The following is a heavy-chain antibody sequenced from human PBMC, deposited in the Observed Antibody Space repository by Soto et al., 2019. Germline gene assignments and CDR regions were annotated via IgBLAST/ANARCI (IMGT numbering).Heavy chain of an antibody. D-gene: IGHD3-22*01. CDR2: IYYSGST. V-gene: IGHV4-59*01. CDR3: ASGTRYYYDSSGYYNY. J-gene: IGHJ4*02. Sequence: SETLSLTCTVSGGSISSYYWSWIRQPPGKGLEWIGYIYYSGSTNYNPSLKSRVTISVDTSKNQFSLKLSSVTAADSAVYYCASGTRYYYDSSGYYNYWGQGTLITVSS. CDR1: GGSISSYY.